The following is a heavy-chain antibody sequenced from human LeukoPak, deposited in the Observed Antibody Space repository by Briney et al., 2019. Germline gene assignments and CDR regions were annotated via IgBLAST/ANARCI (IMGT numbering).Heavy chain of an antibody. CDR3: ARVGSSWKFDY. J-gene: IGHJ4*02. CDR1: GFTFSSYA. V-gene: IGHV3-30*04. CDR2: ISYDGSNK. Sequence: GGSLRLSCPASGFTFSSYAMHWVRQAPGKGLEGVAVISYDGSNKYYADSVKGRFTISRDNSKNTLYLQMNSLRAEDTAVYYCARVGSSWKFDYWGQGTLVTVSS. D-gene: IGHD6-13*01.